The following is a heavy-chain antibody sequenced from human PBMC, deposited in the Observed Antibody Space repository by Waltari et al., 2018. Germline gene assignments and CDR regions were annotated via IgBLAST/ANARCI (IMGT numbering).Heavy chain of an antibody. J-gene: IGHJ4*02. V-gene: IGHV3-21*01. CDR2: ISSGSSYI. D-gene: IGHD3-9*01. Sequence: EVQLVGSGGGLVKPGGSLSLSCAASGFTFSSYTMNWVRQAPGKGLECVSSISSGSSYIFYADSVKGRFTISRDNAKNSLYLQMNSLRVEDTAVYYCAREWGVMVGTAGYYFDYWGQGSLVTVSS. CDR1: GFTFSSYT. CDR3: AREWGVMVGTAGYYFDY.